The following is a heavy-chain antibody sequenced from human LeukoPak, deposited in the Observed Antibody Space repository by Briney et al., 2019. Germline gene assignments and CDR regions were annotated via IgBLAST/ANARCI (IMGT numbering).Heavy chain of an antibody. Sequence: SVKVSCKASGGTFSSYAIGWVRQAPGQGLEWMGGIIPIFGTANYAQKFQGRVTITADESTSTAYMELSSLRSEDTAVYYCARDPLTYCSSTSCHPDWGQGTLVTVSS. CDR3: ARDPLTYCSSTSCHPD. J-gene: IGHJ4*02. V-gene: IGHV1-69*13. CDR2: IIPIFGTA. CDR1: GGTFSSYA. D-gene: IGHD2-2*01.